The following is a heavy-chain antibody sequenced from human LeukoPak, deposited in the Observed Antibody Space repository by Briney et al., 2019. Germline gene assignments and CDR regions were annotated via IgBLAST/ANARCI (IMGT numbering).Heavy chain of an antibody. Sequence: GGSLRLSCAASGFKVSSRYMSWVRQAQGRGLEWVSVIYSGGSTYYADSVKGRFIIPRDNLKNTVFLQVNSLRVEDTAVYYCARDNGAGYYYYLDVWGKGTTVTVSS. D-gene: IGHD6-19*01. CDR1: GFKVSSRY. CDR3: ARDNGAGYYYYLDV. J-gene: IGHJ6*03. V-gene: IGHV3-53*01. CDR2: IYSGGST.